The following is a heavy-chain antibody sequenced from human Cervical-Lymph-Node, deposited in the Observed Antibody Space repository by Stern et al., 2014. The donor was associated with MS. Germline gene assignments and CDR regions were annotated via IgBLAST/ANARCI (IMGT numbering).Heavy chain of an antibody. CDR1: GYTFTDYA. J-gene: IGHJ4*02. CDR2: INTNTGTP. D-gene: IGHD2-21*01. Sequence: HVQLVQSGSELKKPGASVKVSCMTSGYTFTDYALNWVRQAPGQGLEWMGWINTNTGTPTYAQGFTGRFVFSLDTSGNTAYLQISSQKAEDTALYFCARDYASLDWRGQYYFDYWGQGTLVTVSS. V-gene: IGHV7-4-1*02. CDR3: ARDYASLDWRGQYYFDY.